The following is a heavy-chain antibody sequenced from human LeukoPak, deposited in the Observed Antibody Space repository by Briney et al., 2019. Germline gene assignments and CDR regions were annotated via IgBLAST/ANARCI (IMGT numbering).Heavy chain of an antibody. CDR2: INHSGST. CDR3: ARRSGVVVGHSYYFDY. J-gene: IGHJ4*02. D-gene: IGHD2-2*01. V-gene: IGHV4-34*01. CDR1: GGSFSGYY. Sequence: SETLSLTCAVYGGSFSGYYWSWIRQPPGKGLEGIGEINHSGSTNYNPSLKSRVTISVDTSKNQFSLKLSSVTAADTAVYYCARRSGVVVGHSYYFDYWGQGTLVTVSS.